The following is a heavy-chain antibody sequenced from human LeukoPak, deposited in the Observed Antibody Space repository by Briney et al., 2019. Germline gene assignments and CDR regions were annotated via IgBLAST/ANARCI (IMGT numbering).Heavy chain of an antibody. CDR3: ARITILYYFDS. CDR1: GYTFTGYY. CDR2: INPNSGGT. Sequence: GASVKVSCKASGYTFTGYYMHWVRQAPGQGLEWMGWINPNSGGTNYAQKFQGRVTMTRDPSISTAYMELSSLRSDDTAVYYCARITILYYFDSWGQGTLVTVSS. D-gene: IGHD5-24*01. J-gene: IGHJ4*02. V-gene: IGHV1-2*02.